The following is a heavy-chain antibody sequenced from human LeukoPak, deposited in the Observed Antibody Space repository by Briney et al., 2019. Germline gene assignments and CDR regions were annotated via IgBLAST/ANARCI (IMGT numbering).Heavy chain of an antibody. CDR1: GGTFSSYA. CDR3: ARDRDDFLQNSDSRLGP. J-gene: IGHJ5*02. V-gene: IGHV1-69*13. CDR2: IIPIFGTA. Sequence: VASVKVSCKASGGTFSSYAISWVRQAPGQGLEWMGGIIPIFGTANYAQKFQGRVTITADESTSTAYMELSSLRSEDTAVYYCARDRDDFLQNSDSRLGPWGQGTLVTVSS. D-gene: IGHD4-23*01.